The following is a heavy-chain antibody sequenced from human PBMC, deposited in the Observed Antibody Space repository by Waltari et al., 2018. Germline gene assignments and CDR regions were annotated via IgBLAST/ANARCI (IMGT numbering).Heavy chain of an antibody. V-gene: IGHV3-30-3*01. D-gene: IGHD1-1*01. J-gene: IGHJ4*02. Sequence: QVQLVESGGGVVQPGRSLRLSCAASGFTFSSYAMHWVRQAPGKGLEWVAVISYDGSNKYYADSVKGRFTISRDNSKNTLYLQMNSLRAEDTAVYYCARPMGGGTGTTRDYWGQGTLVTVSS. CDR3: ARPMGGGTGTTRDY. CDR1: GFTFSSYA. CDR2: ISYDGSNK.